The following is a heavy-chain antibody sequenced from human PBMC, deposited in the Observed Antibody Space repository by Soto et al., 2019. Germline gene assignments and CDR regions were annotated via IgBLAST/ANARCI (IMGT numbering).Heavy chain of an antibody. V-gene: IGHV1-69*01. CDR1: GGTFSSYA. CDR3: ARDLSTVTNDYYYYYGMDV. D-gene: IGHD4-17*01. J-gene: IGHJ6*02. Sequence: QVPLVQSGAEVKKPGSSVKVSCKASGGTFSSYAISWVRQAPGQGLEWMGGVIPIFGTANYAQKFQGRVTITADESTSTAYMELSSLRSEDTAVYYCARDLSTVTNDYYYYYGMDVWGQGTTVTVSS. CDR2: VIPIFGTA.